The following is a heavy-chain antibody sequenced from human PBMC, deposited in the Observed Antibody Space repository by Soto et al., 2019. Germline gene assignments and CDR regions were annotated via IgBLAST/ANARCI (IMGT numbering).Heavy chain of an antibody. CDR2: IYYSGST. J-gene: IGHJ3*01. CDR3: ARVWGGAFDF. Sequence: SSETLSLTCSVSGGSISSYYWNWIRQPPGKGLEWIGYIYYSGSTNYNPSLKSRVTISVDTSKNQFSLKLSSVTAADTAVYYCARVWGGAFDFWGQGTMVTVS. V-gene: IGHV4-59*01. D-gene: IGHD3-10*01. CDR1: GGSISSYY.